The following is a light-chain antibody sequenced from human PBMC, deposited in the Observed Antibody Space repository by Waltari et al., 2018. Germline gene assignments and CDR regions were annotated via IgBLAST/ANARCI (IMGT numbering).Light chain of an antibody. Sequence: QSALTQPRSVSGSPGQSVTISCTGTSSAVGVYNYVSWYQQQPGKATKLMIYDVSKRPSGVPDRFSGSKSGNTASLTISGLQAEDEADYYCCSYAGSYLVVFGGGTKLTVL. CDR3: CSYAGSYLVV. CDR1: SSAVGVYNY. V-gene: IGLV2-11*01. CDR2: DVS. J-gene: IGLJ2*01.